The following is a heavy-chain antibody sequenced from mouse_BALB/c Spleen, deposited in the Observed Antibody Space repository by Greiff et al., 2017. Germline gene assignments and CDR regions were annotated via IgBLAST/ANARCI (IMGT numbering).Heavy chain of an antibody. J-gene: IGHJ2*01. CDR1: GYTFTSYV. CDR2: INPYNDGT. Sequence: VQLQQSGPELVKPGASVKMSCKASGYTFTSYVMHWVKQKPGQGLEWIGYINPYNDGTKYNEKFKGKATLTSDKSSSTAYMELSSLTSEDAAVYYCGRRDDYGSSYEDFDYWGQGTTVTVSS. CDR3: GRRDDYGSSYEDFDY. D-gene: IGHD1-1*01. V-gene: IGHV1-14*01.